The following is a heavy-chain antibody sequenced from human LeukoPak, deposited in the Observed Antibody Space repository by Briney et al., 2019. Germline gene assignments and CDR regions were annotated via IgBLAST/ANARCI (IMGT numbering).Heavy chain of an antibody. J-gene: IGHJ4*02. V-gene: IGHV1-69*04. Sequence: SVKVSCKASGYSFTNYYMHWVRQAPGQGLEWMGRIIPILGIANYAQKFQGRVTITADKSTSTAYMELSSLRSEDTAVYYCASDDYYDFWSGYLHWGQGTLVTVSS. CDR3: ASDDYYDFWSGYLH. D-gene: IGHD3-3*01. CDR2: IIPILGIA. CDR1: GYSFTNYY.